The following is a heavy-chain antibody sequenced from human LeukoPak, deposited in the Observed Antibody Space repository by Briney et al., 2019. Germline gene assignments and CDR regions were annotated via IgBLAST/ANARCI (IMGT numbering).Heavy chain of an antibody. CDR3: ARDEYCSSTTCFYPYYMDV. D-gene: IGHD2-2*01. Sequence: ASVKDSCKASGYTFTGYYMHWVRQAPGQGLEWMGWINPNSGGTNYAQKFQGRVTMTRDTSISTAYMELSRLRSDDTAVYYCARDEYCSSTTCFYPYYMDVWGKGTTVTVSS. CDR2: INPNSGGT. V-gene: IGHV1-2*02. CDR1: GYTFTGYY. J-gene: IGHJ6*03.